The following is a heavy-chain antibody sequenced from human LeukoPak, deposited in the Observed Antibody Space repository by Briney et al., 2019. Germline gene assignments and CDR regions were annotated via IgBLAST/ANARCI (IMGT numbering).Heavy chain of an antibody. D-gene: IGHD3-10*01. CDR2: IYYSGST. CDR3: ARSYGSGSYYNRNAFDI. Sequence: PSETLSLTCTVSGGSISSGGYYWSWTRQHPGKGLEWIGYIYYSGSTYYNPSLKSRVTISVDTSKNQFSLKLSSVTAADTAVYYCARSYGSGSYYNRNAFDIWGQGTMVTVSS. V-gene: IGHV4-31*03. CDR1: GGSISSGGYY. J-gene: IGHJ3*02.